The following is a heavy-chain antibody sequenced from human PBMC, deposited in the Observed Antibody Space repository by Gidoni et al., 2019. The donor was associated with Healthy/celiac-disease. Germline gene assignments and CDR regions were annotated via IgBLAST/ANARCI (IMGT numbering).Heavy chain of an antibody. V-gene: IGHV6-1*01. D-gene: IGHD3-3*01. CDR3: ARDAPDYDFWSGYPPDNWCDP. Sequence: QVQLQQSGPGLVKPSQTLSLTCAISGDSVSSNSAAWNWIRQSPSRGLEWLGRTYYRSKWYNDYAVSVKSRITINPDTSKNQFSLQLNSVTPEDTAVYYCARDAPDYDFWSGYPPDNWCDPWGQGTLVTVSS. J-gene: IGHJ5*02. CDR2: TYYRSKWYN. CDR1: GDSVSSNSAA.